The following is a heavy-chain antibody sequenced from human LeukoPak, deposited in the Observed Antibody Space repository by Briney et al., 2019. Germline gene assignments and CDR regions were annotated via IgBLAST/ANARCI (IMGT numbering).Heavy chain of an antibody. CDR1: GFTLSDHY. V-gene: IGHV3-72*01. J-gene: IGHJ4*02. CDR2: VRNKANGYRT. Sequence: PGGSLRLSCAASGFTLSDHYMDWVRQAPGKGLEWVGRVRNKANGYRTEYAASVKGRFTVSGDASKSSLYLQMNSLKTEDTAVYYCARSGYCGAGTCHSDYFDYWGQGTLVAVSS. D-gene: IGHD2-15*01. CDR3: ARSGYCGAGTCHSDYFDY.